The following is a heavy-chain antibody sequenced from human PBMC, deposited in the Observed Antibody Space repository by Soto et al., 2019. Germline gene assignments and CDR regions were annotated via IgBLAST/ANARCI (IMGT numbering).Heavy chain of an antibody. Sequence: GGSLRLSCAASGFTFSSYGMHWVRQAPGKGLEWVAVISYDGSNKYYADSVKGRFTISRDNSKNTLYLQMNSLRAEDTAVYYCAKDFPPEGWFGELLSNWFDPWGQGTLVTVSS. J-gene: IGHJ5*02. CDR3: AKDFPPEGWFGELLSNWFDP. D-gene: IGHD3-10*01. CDR1: GFTFSSYG. V-gene: IGHV3-30*18. CDR2: ISYDGSNK.